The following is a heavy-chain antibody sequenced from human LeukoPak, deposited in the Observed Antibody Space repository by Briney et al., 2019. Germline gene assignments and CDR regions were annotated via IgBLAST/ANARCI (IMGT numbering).Heavy chain of an antibody. CDR3: ARDPTYYYDSSGFNWFDP. Sequence: SETLSLTCGVSGGSISSNNWWSWVRQPPGKGLECIGDIYHSGSTNYNPSLKSRVTISVDKSKNQFSLKLSSVTAADTAVYYCARDPTYYYDSSGFNWFDPWGQGTLVTVSS. CDR2: IYHSGST. J-gene: IGHJ5*02. D-gene: IGHD3-22*01. CDR1: GGSISSNNW. V-gene: IGHV4-4*02.